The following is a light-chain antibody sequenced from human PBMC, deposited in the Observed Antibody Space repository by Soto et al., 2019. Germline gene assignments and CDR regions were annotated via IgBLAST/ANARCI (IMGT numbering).Light chain of an antibody. V-gene: IGKV3-11*01. CDR1: RGGSSS. CDR2: DVS. J-gene: IGKJ1*01. CDR3: KQRTNRPGT. Sequence: GFTQSSTTLSLHPGAGATLLLRACRGGSSSLAWYQQKPGQAPRLLIYDVSNRATGIPNRFSGSGSGTDFTLTISSLDPEDVAVYYCKQRTNRPGTFGQGTKVDIK.